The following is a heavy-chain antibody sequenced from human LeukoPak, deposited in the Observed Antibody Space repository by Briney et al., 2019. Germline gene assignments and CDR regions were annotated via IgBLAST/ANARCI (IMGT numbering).Heavy chain of an antibody. Sequence: GGSLRLSCAASGFTFSSYGMHWVRQAPGKGLEWVAVIWYDGSNKFYADNVKGRFAISRDNSKNTLYLQMNSLRAEDTAVYYCARDRAAADLDYWGQGTLVTVPT. V-gene: IGHV3-33*01. CDR2: IWYDGSNK. CDR3: ARDRAAADLDY. D-gene: IGHD6-13*01. CDR1: GFTFSSYG. J-gene: IGHJ4*02.